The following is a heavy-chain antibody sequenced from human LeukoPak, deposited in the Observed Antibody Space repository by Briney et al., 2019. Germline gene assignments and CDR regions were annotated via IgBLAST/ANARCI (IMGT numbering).Heavy chain of an antibody. Sequence: SETLSLTCTVSGGSISTYYWSWIRQPPGKGLEWIGRIYTSGSTNYNPSLKSRVTMSVDTSKNQFSLKLSSVTAADTAVYYCARSLFGEFEFDIWGQGTMVTVSS. J-gene: IGHJ3*02. CDR2: IYTSGST. CDR3: ARSLFGEFEFDI. CDR1: GGSISTYY. V-gene: IGHV4-4*07. D-gene: IGHD3-10*02.